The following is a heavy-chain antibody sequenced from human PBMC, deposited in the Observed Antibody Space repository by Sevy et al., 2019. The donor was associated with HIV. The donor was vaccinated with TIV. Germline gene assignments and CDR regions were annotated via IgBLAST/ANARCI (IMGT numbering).Heavy chain of an antibody. CDR3: ARDRRVGSYDPFDY. D-gene: IGHD2-15*01. V-gene: IGHV3-74*01. CDR1: GFTFSRYW. CDR2: INSDGSST. J-gene: IGHJ4*02. Sequence: GGSLRLSCADSGFTFSRYWMHWVRQAPGKGLVWVSRINSDGSSTSYADSVKGRFTISRDNAKNTLYLQMNSLRAEDTAVYFCARDRRVGSYDPFDYRGQGTLVTVSS.